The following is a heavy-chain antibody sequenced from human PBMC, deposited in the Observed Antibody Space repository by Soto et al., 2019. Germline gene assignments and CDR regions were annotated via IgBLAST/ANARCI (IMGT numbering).Heavy chain of an antibody. CDR2: ISSSSSTI. D-gene: IGHD6-6*01. CDR1: GFTFSSYS. CDR3: ARDRIAARTHFDY. V-gene: IGHV3-48*01. J-gene: IGHJ4*02. Sequence: GVSLRLSCAASGFTFSSYSMNWVRQAPGKGLEWVSYISSSSSTIYYADSVKGRFTISRDNAKNSLYLQMNSLRAEDTAVYYCARDRIAARTHFDYWGQGTLVTVSS.